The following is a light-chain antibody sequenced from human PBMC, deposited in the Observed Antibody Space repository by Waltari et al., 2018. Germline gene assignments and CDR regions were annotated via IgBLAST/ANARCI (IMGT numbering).Light chain of an antibody. CDR2: YDS. J-gene: IGLJ2*01. V-gene: IGLV3-21*04. CDR1: NIGRQS. Sequence: SYVVTPSPSVSVAPGETARITCGGDNIGRQSVHWYQQRPGQDPVLVISYDSDRASGIPERVSGSQSGNTDTLIQSWDEADDKADYYCLVWHSTTAQHGVFGGGTKLTVL. CDR3: LVWHSTTAQHGV.